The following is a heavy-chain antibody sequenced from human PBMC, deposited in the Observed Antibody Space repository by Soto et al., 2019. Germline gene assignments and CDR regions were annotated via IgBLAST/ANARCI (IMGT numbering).Heavy chain of an antibody. Sequence: QVHLVQSGAEVKKPGASVKVSCKASGYTFTTYGVSWVRQAPGQGLEWMGWISTYNGNRNYAQKFQGRVTMTTDTSTNTAYMALRSLRSDDTAVYYCARELAMVFGVVSSYFDYWGQGPLVTVSS. D-gene: IGHD3-3*01. CDR3: ARELAMVFGVVSSYFDY. V-gene: IGHV1-18*04. CDR1: GYTFTTYG. CDR2: ISTYNGNR. J-gene: IGHJ4*01.